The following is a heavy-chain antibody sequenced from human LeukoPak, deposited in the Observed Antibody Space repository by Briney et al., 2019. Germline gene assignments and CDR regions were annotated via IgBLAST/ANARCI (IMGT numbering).Heavy chain of an antibody. CDR2: IYDSGST. V-gene: IGHV4-59*08. Sequence: SETLSLTCTVSGGSISSYYWDWLRQPPGKGLEWIGYIYDSGSTNYNPSLKGRVTISVDTSKNQFSLKLTSVTAADTAVYYCASGGFWGQGTLVTVSS. CDR3: ASGGF. J-gene: IGHJ4*02. D-gene: IGHD3-16*01. CDR1: GGSISSYY.